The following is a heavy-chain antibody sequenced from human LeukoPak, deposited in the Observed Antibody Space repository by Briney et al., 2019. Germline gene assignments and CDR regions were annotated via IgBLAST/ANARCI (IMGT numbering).Heavy chain of an antibody. D-gene: IGHD3-10*02. J-gene: IGHJ6*04. CDR2: ISTSSIYI. CDR1: GFTFSGYS. CDR3: AELGITMIGGV. V-gene: IGHV3-21*01. Sequence: GGSLRLSCVASGFTFSGYSMSWVRQAPGKGLEWVSSISTSSIYIYYADSVEGRFAISRDNAKNSLYLQMNSLRAEDTAVYYCAELGITMIGGVWGKGTTVTISS.